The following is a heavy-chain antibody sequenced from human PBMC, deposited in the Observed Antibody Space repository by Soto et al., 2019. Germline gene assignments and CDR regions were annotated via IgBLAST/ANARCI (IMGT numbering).Heavy chain of an antibody. V-gene: IGHV4-39*01. D-gene: IGHD6-13*01. Sequence: QLQLQESGPRLVKPSETLSLTCTVSGASISTTYYHWGWIRQPPGKGLEWIATIYYTGSTYYNPSLKSRVTRSVDTSKNQFSLKLTSVTAADTAVYYCAKHFLMAKAGRFDPWGQGTLVTVSS. CDR3: AKHFLMAKAGRFDP. J-gene: IGHJ5*02. CDR2: IYYTGST. CDR1: GASISTTYYH.